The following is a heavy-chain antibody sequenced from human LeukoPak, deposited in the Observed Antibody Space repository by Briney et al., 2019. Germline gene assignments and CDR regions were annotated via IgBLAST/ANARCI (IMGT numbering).Heavy chain of an antibody. J-gene: IGHJ4*02. CDR2: IYYSGST. CDR3: ARANQYYYGSSGSRCFDY. V-gene: IGHV4-31*03. D-gene: IGHD3-22*01. CDR1: GGSISSGGYY. Sequence: ASQTLSLTCTVSGGSISSGGYYWSWIRQHPGKGLEWIGYIYYSGSTYYNPSLKSRVTISVDTSKNQFSLKLSSVTAADTAVYYCARANQYYYGSSGSRCFDYWGQGTLVTVSS.